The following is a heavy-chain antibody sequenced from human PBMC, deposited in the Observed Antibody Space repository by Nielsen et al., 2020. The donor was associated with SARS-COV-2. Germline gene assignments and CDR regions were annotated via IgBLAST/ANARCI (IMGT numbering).Heavy chain of an antibody. CDR3: AKDTRNGLVRGVIIDY. CDR2: ISYDGRNK. V-gene: IGHV3-30*18. J-gene: IGHJ4*02. CDR1: GFTFSNYG. D-gene: IGHD3-10*01. Sequence: GESLKISCAASGFTFSNYGMHWVRQAPGKGLEWVAVISYDGRNKYYVDSVKGRFTISRDNSKNTLYLQMNSLSAEDTAVYYCAKDTRNGLVRGVIIDYWGQGSLVTVSS.